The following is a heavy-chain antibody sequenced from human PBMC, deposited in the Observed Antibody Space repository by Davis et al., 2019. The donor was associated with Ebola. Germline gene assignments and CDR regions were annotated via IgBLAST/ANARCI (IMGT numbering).Heavy chain of an antibody. Sequence: PSETLSLTCTVSGGSISSSSYYWGWIRQPPGKGLEWIGSIYYSGSTYYNPSLKSRVTISVDTSKNQFSLKLSSVTAADTAVYYCARHGGGLRFDPWGQGTLVTVSS. D-gene: IGHD2-15*01. CDR1: GGSISSSSYY. J-gene: IGHJ5*02. CDR2: IYYSGST. CDR3: ARHGGGLRFDP. V-gene: IGHV4-39*01.